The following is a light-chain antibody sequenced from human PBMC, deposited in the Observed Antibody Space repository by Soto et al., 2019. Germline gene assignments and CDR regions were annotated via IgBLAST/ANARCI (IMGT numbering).Light chain of an antibody. V-gene: IGKV1-5*01. Sequence: DIQMTQSPSTLSASVGDRVTITCRASQDINNWLAWYQQKPGQAPKCLIYGASILENGVPSRFSGSGSGTEFTLPISSLQPDDFATYYCQRYNSASRTFGHGTKVQIK. CDR2: GAS. CDR3: QRYNSASRT. CDR1: QDINNW. J-gene: IGKJ1*01.